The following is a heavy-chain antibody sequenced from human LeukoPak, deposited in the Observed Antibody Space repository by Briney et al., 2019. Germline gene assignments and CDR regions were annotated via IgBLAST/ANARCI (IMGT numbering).Heavy chain of an antibody. CDR3: AREDGSFDY. V-gene: IGHV1-2*02. J-gene: IGHJ4*02. Sequence: ASVKVSCKASGYTFTGYYIHWVRQAPGQGLEWMGWINPISGGKNYAEKFQGRVTTTRDTSINTAYMEVTRLTSDDTAVYYCAREDGSFDYWGQGTLVIVSS. CDR2: INPISGGK. CDR1: GYTFTGYY. D-gene: IGHD5-24*01.